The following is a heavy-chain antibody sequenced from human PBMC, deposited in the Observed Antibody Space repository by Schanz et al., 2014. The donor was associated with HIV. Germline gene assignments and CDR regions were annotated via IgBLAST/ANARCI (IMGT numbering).Heavy chain of an antibody. D-gene: IGHD2-2*02. Sequence: QVQLVQSGAEVKKPGSSVKVSCKASGGSFSYYAINWVRQAPGQGLEWMGGIIPIFGTANYAQKFQGRVTITADESTSTAYMELRSLRSEDTAVYYCARRRSEIVPAAIVLHYYYGFDVWGQGTTVTVS. V-gene: IGHV1-69*01. CDR1: GGSFSYYA. J-gene: IGHJ6*02. CDR3: ARRRSEIVPAAIVLHYYYGFDV. CDR2: IIPIFGTA.